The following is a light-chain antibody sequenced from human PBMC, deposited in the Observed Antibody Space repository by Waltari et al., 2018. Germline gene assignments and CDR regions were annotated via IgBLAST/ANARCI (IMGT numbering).Light chain of an antibody. V-gene: IGKV3-20*01. CDR3: QHYLRLPVT. CDR2: AAS. Sequence: EIVLTQSPGTLSLSPGERANLSCRASQSISRTLVWYQKKPGQAHRLLIYAASTRATGIPDRFSGSGSGTDFSLTISRLEPEDFAVYYCQHYLRLPVTFGQGTKVEIK. CDR1: QSISRT. J-gene: IGKJ1*01.